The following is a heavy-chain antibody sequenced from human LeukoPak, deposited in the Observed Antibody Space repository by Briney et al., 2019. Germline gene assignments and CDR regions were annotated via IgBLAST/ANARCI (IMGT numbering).Heavy chain of an antibody. Sequence: ASVKVSCKASGYTFTGYYMHWVRQAPGQGLEWMGWINPNSGGTNYAQKFQGRVTMTRDTSISTAYMELSRLRSGDTAVYYCARVVDGYIPYDYWGQGTLVTVSS. V-gene: IGHV1-2*02. J-gene: IGHJ4*02. CDR2: INPNSGGT. CDR1: GYTFTGYY. CDR3: ARVVDGYIPYDY. D-gene: IGHD5-24*01.